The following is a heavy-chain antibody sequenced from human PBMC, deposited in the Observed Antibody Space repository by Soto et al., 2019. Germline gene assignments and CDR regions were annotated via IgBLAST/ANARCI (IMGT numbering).Heavy chain of an antibody. J-gene: IGHJ5*02. CDR1: GFTFSSYG. CDR3: AKDSLILPYCSSTSCYGDNWFDP. D-gene: IGHD2-2*01. Sequence: GGSLRLSCAASGFTFSSYGMHWVRQAPGKGLEWVAVISYDGSNKYYADSVKGRFTISRDNSKNTLYLQMNSLRAEDTAVYYCAKDSLILPYCSSTSCYGDNWFDPWGQGTLVTVSS. CDR2: ISYDGSNK. V-gene: IGHV3-30*18.